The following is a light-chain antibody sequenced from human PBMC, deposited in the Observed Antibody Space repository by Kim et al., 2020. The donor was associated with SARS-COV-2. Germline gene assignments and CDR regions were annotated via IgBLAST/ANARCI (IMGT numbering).Light chain of an antibody. Sequence: SPGVRATLPCRASQSVSDSNLAWYQQKPGRAPRLLIYGASTRATGIPDRFGGSGSGTEFTLTISRLEPEDFAMYYCQQYGYSPWTFGQGTKVDIK. CDR1: QSVSDSN. J-gene: IGKJ1*01. CDR2: GAS. V-gene: IGKV3-20*01. CDR3: QQYGYSPWT.